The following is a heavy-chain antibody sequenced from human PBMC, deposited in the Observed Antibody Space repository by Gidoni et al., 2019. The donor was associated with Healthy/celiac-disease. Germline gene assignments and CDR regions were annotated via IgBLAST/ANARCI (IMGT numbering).Heavy chain of an antibody. CDR3: AKTSGGDRDGYFDY. V-gene: IGHV4-30-2*01. D-gene: IGHD2-21*02. CDR1: GGSISRGGYS. Sequence: QLQLQESGSGLVKHSQTLSLTCAVSGGSISRGGYSWSWIRQPPGKGLEWIGYIYHSGNTYYNPSLKSRVTISVDRSKNQFSLNLSSVTAADTAVYYCAKTSGGDRDGYFDYWGQGTLVTVSS. CDR2: IYHSGNT. J-gene: IGHJ4*02.